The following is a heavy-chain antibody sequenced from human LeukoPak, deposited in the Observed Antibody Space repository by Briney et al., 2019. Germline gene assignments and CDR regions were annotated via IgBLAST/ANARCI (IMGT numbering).Heavy chain of an antibody. V-gene: IGHV1-2*02. D-gene: IGHD2-15*01. Sequence: GASVKVSCTASGYTFTDYYVHWVRQAPGQGLEWLGWINPDSGDTNFAQRLQGRVTLTRDTSVNTAHMELNNLRSDDTAVYYCARDLCHGGSCFHFDSWGQGTLVSVSS. CDR3: ARDLCHGGSCFHFDS. CDR1: GYTFTDYY. J-gene: IGHJ4*02. CDR2: INPDSGDT.